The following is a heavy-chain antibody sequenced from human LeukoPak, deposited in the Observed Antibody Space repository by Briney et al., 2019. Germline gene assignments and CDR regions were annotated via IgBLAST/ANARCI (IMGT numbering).Heavy chain of an antibody. D-gene: IGHD5-18*01. Sequence: SETLSLTCAVYGGSFSGYYWSWTRQPPGKGLEWIGEINHSGSTNYNPSLKSRVTISVDTSKNQFSLKLSSVTAADTAVYYCARGRAAMVYDAFDIWGQGTMVTVSS. J-gene: IGHJ3*02. CDR1: GGSFSGYY. V-gene: IGHV4-34*01. CDR3: ARGRAAMVYDAFDI. CDR2: INHSGST.